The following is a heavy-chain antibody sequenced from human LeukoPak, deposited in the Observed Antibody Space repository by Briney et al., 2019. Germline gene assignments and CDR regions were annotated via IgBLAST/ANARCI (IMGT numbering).Heavy chain of an antibody. CDR1: GFTFSSYA. CDR3: ASPPVVTPTDDAFDI. CDR2: ISYDGSNK. D-gene: IGHD4-23*01. J-gene: IGHJ3*02. V-gene: IGHV3-30*01. Sequence: PGGSLRLSCAASGFTFSSYAMHWVRQAPGKGLEWVAVISYDGSNKYYADSVKGRFTISRDNSKNTLYLQMNSLRAEDTAVYYCASPPVVTPTDDAFDIWGQGTMVTVSS.